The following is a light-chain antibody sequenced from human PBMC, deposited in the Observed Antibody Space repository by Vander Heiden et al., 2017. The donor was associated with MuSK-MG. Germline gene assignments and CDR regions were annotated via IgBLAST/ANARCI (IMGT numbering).Light chain of an antibody. CDR2: LGS. CDR1: QSLLHSNGYNY. V-gene: IGKV2-28*01. Sequence: DIVMTQSPLSLPVTPGEPASISCRSSQSLLHSNGYNYLDWYLPKPGQSPQLLIYLGSNRASGVPDRFSGSGPGTDFTLKISRVEAEDVGVYYCMQALQTPTFGGGTKVEIK. CDR3: MQALQTPT. J-gene: IGKJ4*01.